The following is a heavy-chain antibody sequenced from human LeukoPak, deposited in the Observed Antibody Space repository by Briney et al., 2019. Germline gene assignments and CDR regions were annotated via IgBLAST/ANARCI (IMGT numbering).Heavy chain of an antibody. CDR1: GFTFSSHA. Sequence: PGGSLRLSCAASGFTFSSHAMHWVRQAPGKGLEYVSAISSNGGSTSYANSVKGRFTISRDNSKNTLNLQMGSLRVEDMAVYYCAREEDSSGYRYWGQGTLVTVSS. D-gene: IGHD3-22*01. CDR3: AREEDSSGYRY. V-gene: IGHV3-64*01. J-gene: IGHJ4*02. CDR2: ISSNGGST.